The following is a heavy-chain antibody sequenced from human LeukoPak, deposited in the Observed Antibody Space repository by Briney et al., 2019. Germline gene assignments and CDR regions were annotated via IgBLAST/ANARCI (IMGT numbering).Heavy chain of an antibody. CDR2: IWYDGSNK. J-gene: IGHJ4*02. D-gene: IGHD2-2*01. CDR1: GFTFSSYG. CDR3: AKDRGAYFSSTSCYLDY. Sequence: GGSLRLSCTASGFTFSSYGMHWVRQAPGKGLEWVSVIWYDGSNKYYADSVKGRFTISRDNSKNTLYLQMNSLRAEDTAVYYCAKDRGAYFSSTSCYLDYWGQGTLVTVSS. V-gene: IGHV3-33*06.